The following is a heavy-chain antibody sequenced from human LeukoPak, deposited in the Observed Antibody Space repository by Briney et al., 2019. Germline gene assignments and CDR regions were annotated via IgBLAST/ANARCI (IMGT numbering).Heavy chain of an antibody. J-gene: IGHJ4*02. CDR1: GFTFSSYS. Sequence: GGSLRLSCAASGFTFSSYSMNWVRQAPGKGLGWVSSISSSSSYIYYADSVKGRFTISRDNAKNSLYLQMNSLRAEDTAVYYCARRRGNCDSSGFPSDYWGQGTLVTVSS. V-gene: IGHV3-21*01. D-gene: IGHD3-22*01. CDR3: ARRRGNCDSSGFPSDY. CDR2: ISSSSSYI.